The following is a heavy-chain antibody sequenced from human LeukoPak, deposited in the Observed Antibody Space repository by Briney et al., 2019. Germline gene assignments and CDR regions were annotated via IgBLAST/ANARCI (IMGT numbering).Heavy chain of an antibody. V-gene: IGHV4-59*01. Sequence: PSETLSLTCTVSGGSISSYYWSRIRQPPGKGLEWIGYIYCSGSTNYNPSLKSRVTISVDTSKNQFSLKLSSVTAADTAVYYCARDIFGGARGYWGQGTLVTVSS. J-gene: IGHJ4*02. CDR1: GGSISSYY. CDR3: ARDIFGGARGY. CDR2: IYCSGST. D-gene: IGHD3-3*01.